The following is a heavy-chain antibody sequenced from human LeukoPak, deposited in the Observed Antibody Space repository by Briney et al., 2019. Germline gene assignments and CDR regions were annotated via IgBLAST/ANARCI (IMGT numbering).Heavy chain of an antibody. CDR2: ISSGGST. J-gene: IGHJ2*01. CDR3: ANLLRGYWYFDL. V-gene: IGHV4-59*01. CDR1: GASISRYF. Sequence: SETLSLTCTVSGASISRYFWNWIRQPPGKELEWIGYISSGGSTNYNPSLKSRVTISVDTSKNQFSLKLSSVTAADTAVYYCANLLRGYWYFDLWGRGTLVTVSS. D-gene: IGHD1-26*01.